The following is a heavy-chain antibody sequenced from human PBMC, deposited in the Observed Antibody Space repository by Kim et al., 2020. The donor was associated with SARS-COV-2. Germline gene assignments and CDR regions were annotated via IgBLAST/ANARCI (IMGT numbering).Heavy chain of an antibody. CDR1: GYTFTGYY. D-gene: IGHD3-16*02. Sequence: ASVKVSCKASGYTFTGYYIHWVRQAPGQGLEWMGWVNPNNGDTNYAQKFRGRITMTRDTSISTAYMELNSLRSDDTPVYYCAAYDDVLGSYRYWGQGTLV. J-gene: IGHJ4*02. CDR2: VNPNNGDT. CDR3: AAYDDVLGSYRY. V-gene: IGHV1-2*02.